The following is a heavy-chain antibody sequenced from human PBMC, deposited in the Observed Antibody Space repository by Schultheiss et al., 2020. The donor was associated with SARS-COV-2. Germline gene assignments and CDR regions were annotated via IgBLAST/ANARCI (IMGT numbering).Heavy chain of an antibody. D-gene: IGHD2-8*01. V-gene: IGHV4-34*01. CDR2: IHHSGSI. J-gene: IGHJ4*02. CDR3: ARGPAFILVEYAIRGNGLDV. CDR1: GGSFNDYY. Sequence: SQTLSLTCVVNGGSFNDYYWSWIRQPPGKGLEWIGEIHHSGSINYNPSLKSRVTISVDTSKNLFSLNLTSVTAADSALYFCARGPAFILVEYAIRGNGLDVWGQGTLVTVSS.